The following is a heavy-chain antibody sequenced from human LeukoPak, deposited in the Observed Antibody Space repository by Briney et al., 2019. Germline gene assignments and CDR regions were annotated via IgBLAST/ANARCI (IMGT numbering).Heavy chain of an antibody. CDR2: IHTSGST. CDR3: ARAGGSSSWYI. V-gene: IGHV4-61*02. J-gene: IGHJ3*02. Sequence: PSETLSLTRTVSGGSISSGSYFWSWIRQPAGKGLEWIGRIHTSGSTNYNPSLKSQVTISVDTSKNHFSLKLSSVTAADTAVYYCARAGGSSSWYIWGQGTMVTVSS. CDR1: GGSISSGSYF. D-gene: IGHD6-13*01.